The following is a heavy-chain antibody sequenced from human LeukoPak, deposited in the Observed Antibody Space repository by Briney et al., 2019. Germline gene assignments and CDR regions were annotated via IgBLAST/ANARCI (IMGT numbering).Heavy chain of an antibody. J-gene: IGHJ4*02. Sequence: PGGSLRLSCAASGFTFSAFGMHWVRQAPGKGLEWVSAISGSGGSTYYADSVKGRFTISRDNSKNTLYLQMNSLRAEDTAVYYCAKVQKADYYDSNGYYYPLDYWGQGTLVTVSS. D-gene: IGHD3-22*01. CDR2: ISGSGGST. V-gene: IGHV3-23*01. CDR3: AKVQKADYYDSNGYYYPLDY. CDR1: GFTFSAFG.